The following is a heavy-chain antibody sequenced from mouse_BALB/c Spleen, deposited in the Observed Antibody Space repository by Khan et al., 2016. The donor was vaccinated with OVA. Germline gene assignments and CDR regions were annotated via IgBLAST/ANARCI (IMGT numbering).Heavy chain of an antibody. Sequence: QVQLKESGAELAKPGASVKMSCKASGYTFTSYWMHWVKQRPGQGLEWIGYINPSTGYTEYNQKFKDKATLTTDTSSSTAYMQLSSLTSEDSAVYYCAASILCYDRMDYWGQGTSVTVSS. CDR2: INPSTGYT. V-gene: IGHV1-7*01. CDR3: AASILCYDRMDY. CDR1: GYTFTSYW. J-gene: IGHJ4*01. D-gene: IGHD2-12*01.